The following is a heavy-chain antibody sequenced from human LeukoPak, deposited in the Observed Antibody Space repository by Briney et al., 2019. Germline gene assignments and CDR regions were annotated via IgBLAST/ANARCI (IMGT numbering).Heavy chain of an antibody. CDR3: ASSRTMIAVVSGVAFDI. D-gene: IGHD3-22*01. Sequence: SETLSLTCTVSGGSVSSGSYYWSWIRQPPGKGLEWIGYIYYSGSTNYNPSLKSRVTISVDTSKNQFSLKLSSVTAADTAVYYCASSRTMIAVVSGVAFDIWGQGTMVTVSS. J-gene: IGHJ3*02. V-gene: IGHV4-61*01. CDR1: GGSVSSGSYY. CDR2: IYYSGST.